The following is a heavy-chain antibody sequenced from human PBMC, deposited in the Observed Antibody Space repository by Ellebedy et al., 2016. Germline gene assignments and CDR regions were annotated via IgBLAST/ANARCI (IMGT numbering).Heavy chain of an antibody. CDR1: GGSFSGYY. V-gene: IGHV4-34*01. J-gene: IGHJ3*02. CDR3: ARGPPKDAFDI. CDR2: INHSGST. Sequence: SETLSLXCAVYGGSFSGYYWSWIRQPPGKGLEWIGEINHSGSTNYNPSLKSRVTISVDTSKNQFSLKLSSVTAADTAVYYCARGPPKDAFDIWGQGTMVTVSS.